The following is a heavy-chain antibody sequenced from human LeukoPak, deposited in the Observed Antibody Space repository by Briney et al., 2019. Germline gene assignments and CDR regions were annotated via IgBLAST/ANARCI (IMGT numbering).Heavy chain of an antibody. CDR1: GASISSGGYY. V-gene: IGHV4-39*07. D-gene: IGHD2-15*01. CDR3: ARGLSCSGGSCV. J-gene: IGHJ4*02. CDR2: INHSGST. Sequence: SETLSLTCTVSGASISSGGYYWSWIRQHPGKGLEWIGEINHSGSTNYNPSLKSRVTISVDTSKNQFSLKLSSVTAADTAVYYCARGLSCSGGSCVWGQGTLVTVSS.